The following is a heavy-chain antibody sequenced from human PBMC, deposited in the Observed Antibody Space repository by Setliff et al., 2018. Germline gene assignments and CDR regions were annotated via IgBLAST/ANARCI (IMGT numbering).Heavy chain of an antibody. CDR3: ARHPASGSYYGGSICYFDH. J-gene: IGHJ4*02. CDR2: IYYSGST. D-gene: IGHD1-26*01. Sequence: PSETLSLTCIVSGGSVSSSAYYWAWIRRSPGKGLEWLGSIYYSGSTSYNLSLKSRLSISVDTSKNQFSLTLNFVTAADTAVYYCARHPASGSYYGGSICYFDHWGQGTLVTVSS. CDR1: GGSVSSSAYY. V-gene: IGHV4-39*01.